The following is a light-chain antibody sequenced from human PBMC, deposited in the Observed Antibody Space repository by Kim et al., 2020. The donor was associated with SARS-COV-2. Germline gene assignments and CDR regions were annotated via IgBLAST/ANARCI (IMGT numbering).Light chain of an antibody. Sequence: SASVGDKVTITCRASQGTTNSFAWYQQKPGEAPKLLIFEASILQTGVPPRFTGSGSGTEFTLTISSLQPEDFATYFCQQLNSDLLTFGGGTKLEI. V-gene: IGKV1-9*01. CDR1: QGTTNS. CDR2: EAS. CDR3: QQLNSDLLT. J-gene: IGKJ2*01.